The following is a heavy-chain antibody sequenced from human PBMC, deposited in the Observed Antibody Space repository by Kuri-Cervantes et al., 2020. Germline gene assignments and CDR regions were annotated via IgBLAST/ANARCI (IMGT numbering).Heavy chain of an antibody. D-gene: IGHD3-10*01. CDR2: IWYDGSNK. CDR3: AKVTYGNVYYFDY. V-gene: IGHV3-33*06. Sequence: GESLKISCAASGFTFSSYGMHWVRQAPGKGLEWVAVIWYDGSNKYYADSVKGRFTISRDSSKNTLYLQMSSLKAEDTAVYFCAKVTYGNVYYFDYWGQGTLVTVSS. CDR1: GFTFSSYG. J-gene: IGHJ4*02.